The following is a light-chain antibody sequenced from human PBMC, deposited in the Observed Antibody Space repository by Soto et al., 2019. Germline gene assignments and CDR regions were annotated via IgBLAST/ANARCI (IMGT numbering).Light chain of an antibody. CDR1: QYVSSF. V-gene: IGKV3-11*01. CDR3: QERYNWPPR. J-gene: IGKJ1*01. Sequence: EMVLTRSPATLSLSPVERATVSFRAIQYVSSFLAWYQQKAGQAPRLLIYDASHRATGIPARFSGSGSGTDFTLTINSLEPEDFALYYCQERYNWPPRFGQGTKVDIK. CDR2: DAS.